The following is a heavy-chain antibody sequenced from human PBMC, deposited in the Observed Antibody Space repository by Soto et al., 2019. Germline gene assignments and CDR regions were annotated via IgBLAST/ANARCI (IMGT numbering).Heavy chain of an antibody. V-gene: IGHV4-34*01. Sequence: SETLSLTCGVTGGSFNGYFWTWIRQPPGKGLEWIGQINPSGSTNDNPSLKSRVIMSVDTSKNRFSLNLLSVTTADTAVYYCARGLIALGGTISLWGPGILVTVFS. CDR2: INPSGST. CDR1: GGSFNGYF. J-gene: IGHJ4*02. CDR3: ARGLIALGGTISL. D-gene: IGHD6-19*01.